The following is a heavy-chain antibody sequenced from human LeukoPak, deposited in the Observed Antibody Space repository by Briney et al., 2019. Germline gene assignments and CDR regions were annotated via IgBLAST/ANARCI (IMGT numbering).Heavy chain of an antibody. CDR2: IYTSGST. Sequence: SETLSLTCTVSGGSISSYYWSWIRQPAGKGLEWIGRIYTSGSTNYNPSLKSRVTMSEDTSKNQFSLKLSSVTAADTAVYYCAREKYSSSWYSFPTIDYWGQGTLVTVSS. J-gene: IGHJ4*02. CDR3: AREKYSSSWYSFPTIDY. CDR1: GGSISSYY. D-gene: IGHD6-13*01. V-gene: IGHV4-4*07.